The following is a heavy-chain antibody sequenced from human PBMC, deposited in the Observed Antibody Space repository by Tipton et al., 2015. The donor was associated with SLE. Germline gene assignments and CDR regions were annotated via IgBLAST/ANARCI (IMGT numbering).Heavy chain of an antibody. J-gene: IGHJ4*02. Sequence: TLSLTCTVSGGSISSYYWSWIRQPPGKGLEWIGYIYYSGSTNYNPSLKSRVTISVDTSKNQFSLKLSSATAADTAVYYCARQDWAIDYWGQGTLVTVSS. CDR1: GGSISSYY. V-gene: IGHV4-59*08. D-gene: IGHD3/OR15-3a*01. CDR3: ARQDWAIDY. CDR2: IYYSGST.